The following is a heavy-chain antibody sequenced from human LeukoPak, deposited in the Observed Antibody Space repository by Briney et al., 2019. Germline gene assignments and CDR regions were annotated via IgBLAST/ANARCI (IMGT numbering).Heavy chain of an antibody. D-gene: IGHD3-22*01. Sequence: SVKVSCKASGGTFSSYAISWVRQAPGQGLEWMGRIIPIFGTANYAQKFQGRVTITTDEATSTAYMELSSLRSEDTAVYYCVRGVHYYDSSGYRRLLDYWGQGTLVTVSS. CDR3: VRGVHYYDSSGYRRLLDY. CDR2: IIPIFGTA. J-gene: IGHJ4*02. CDR1: GGTFSSYA. V-gene: IGHV1-69*05.